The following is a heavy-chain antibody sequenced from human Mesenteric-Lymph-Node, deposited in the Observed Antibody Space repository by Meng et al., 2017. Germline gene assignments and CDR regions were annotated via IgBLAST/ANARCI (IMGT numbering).Heavy chain of an antibody. D-gene: IGHD4-17*01. V-gene: IGHV4-4*02. CDR1: GGSIRNDQW. CDR3: TTLYGDSIS. Sequence: QVQLKEAGPVLVKPSGTLSLPCGASGGSIRNDQWWSWVRQAPGKGLEWIGEIYHSGRTNYNPSVKSRVSMSVDKSQNHFSLRLSSVTAADTAVYYCTTLYGDSISWGQGTLVTVSS. J-gene: IGHJ4*02. CDR2: IYHSGRT.